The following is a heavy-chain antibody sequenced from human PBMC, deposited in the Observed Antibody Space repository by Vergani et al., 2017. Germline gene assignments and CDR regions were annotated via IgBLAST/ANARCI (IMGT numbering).Heavy chain of an antibody. CDR1: GFSLSNCGVR. J-gene: IGHJ4*02. Sequence: QVTLKESGPALVKPTQTLTLTCTLSGFSLSNCGVRVSWIRQSPGKAPEWLARIDWDDDKFYNTSLKTRLTISKDTAKNQLVLTMTNMDPVDTSTYYCARVQPWGTLFFDSWCPGISVTVSS. CDR2: IDWDDDK. V-gene: IGHV2-70*04. CDR3: ARVQPWGTLFFDS. D-gene: IGHD1/OR15-1a*01.